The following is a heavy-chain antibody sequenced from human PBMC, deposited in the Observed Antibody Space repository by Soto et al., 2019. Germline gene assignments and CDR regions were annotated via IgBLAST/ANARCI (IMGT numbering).Heavy chain of an antibody. V-gene: IGHV3-9*01. D-gene: IGHD3-22*01. J-gene: IGHJ6*02. CDR2: LSWNSGFS. Sequence: GGSLRLSCGGSGFSFDDYTMHWVRQAPGKGPEWVASLSWNSGFSGYADSVKGRFTISRDNAQSSVHLQMNNLRTEDTALYYCAKGRGTIVVTDAYDIWGQGPTVTAPS. CDR3: AKGRGTIVVTDAYDI. CDR1: GFSFDDYT.